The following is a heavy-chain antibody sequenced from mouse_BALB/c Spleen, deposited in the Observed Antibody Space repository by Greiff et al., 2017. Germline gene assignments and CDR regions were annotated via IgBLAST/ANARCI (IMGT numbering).Heavy chain of an antibody. CDR2: ISSGGST. CDR1: GFTFSSYA. D-gene: IGHD2-4*01. Sequence: EVQLVESGGGLVKPGGSLKLSCAASGFTFSSYAMSWVRQTPEKRLEWVASISSGGSTYYPDSVKGRFTISRDNARNILYLQMSSLRSEDTAMYYCAQITTGYFDVWGAGTTVTVSS. CDR3: AQITTGYFDV. J-gene: IGHJ1*01. V-gene: IGHV5-6-5*01.